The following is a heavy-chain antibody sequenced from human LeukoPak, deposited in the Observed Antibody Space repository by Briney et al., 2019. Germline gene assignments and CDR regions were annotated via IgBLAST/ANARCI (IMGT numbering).Heavy chain of an antibody. CDR1: GGSISSASYY. V-gene: IGHV4-61*02. D-gene: IGHD1-26*01. J-gene: IGHJ4*02. Sequence: PSETLSLTCTVSGGSISSASYYWSWIRQPAGKGLEWIGRIYTSGSTNYNPSLKSRVTMSVDTSKNQFSLKLSSVTAADTAVYYCARIEYSGSYFFDYWGQGTLVTVSS. CDR2: IYTSGST. CDR3: ARIEYSGSYFFDY.